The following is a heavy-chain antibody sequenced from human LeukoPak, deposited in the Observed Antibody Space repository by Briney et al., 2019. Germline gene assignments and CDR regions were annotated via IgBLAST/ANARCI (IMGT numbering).Heavy chain of an antibody. CDR2: INPDSGDT. V-gene: IGHV1-2*02. D-gene: IGHD6-13*01. J-gene: IGHJ4*02. CDR3: ARDSSRSTWYGGSGD. CDR1: GYTFTGHY. Sequence: ASVKVSCKASGYTFTGHYIHWVRQAPGQGLEWMGYINPDSGDTNYAQKLQGRVTLTGDTSITTTYMDLSSLRSDDTAVYYCARDSSRSTWYGGSGDWGQGTLVIVSS.